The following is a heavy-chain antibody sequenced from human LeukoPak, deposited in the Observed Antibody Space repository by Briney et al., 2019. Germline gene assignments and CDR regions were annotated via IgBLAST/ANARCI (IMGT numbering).Heavy chain of an antibody. V-gene: IGHV3-33*08. Sequence: GGSLRLSCAASGFTFSNCGMHWVRQAPGKGLEWVAHIWYDGSNKYYADSVRGRFTISRDNSKNTLYLQMNSLRPEDTAIYYCAREGYYGSGSPPSLYFDYWGQGTLVTVSS. J-gene: IGHJ4*02. D-gene: IGHD3-10*01. CDR3: AREGYYGSGSPPSLYFDY. CDR1: GFTFSNCG. CDR2: IWYDGSNK.